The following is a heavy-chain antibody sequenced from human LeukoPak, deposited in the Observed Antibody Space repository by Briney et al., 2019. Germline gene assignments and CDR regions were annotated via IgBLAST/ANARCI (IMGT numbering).Heavy chain of an antibody. CDR3: ARKGHVGAIDY. V-gene: IGHV1-46*01. Sequence: APVKVSCKAPGYTFTSYYMHWVRQAPGQGLEWMGIINPSGGSTSYAQKFQGRVTMTRDMSTSTGYMELSSLRSEDTAVYYCARKGHVGAIDYWGQGTLVTVSS. D-gene: IGHD1-26*01. CDR2: INPSGGST. CDR1: GYTFTSYY. J-gene: IGHJ4*02.